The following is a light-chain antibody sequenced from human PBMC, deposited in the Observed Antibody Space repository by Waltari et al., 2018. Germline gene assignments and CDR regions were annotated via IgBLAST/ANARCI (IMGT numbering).Light chain of an antibody. CDR3: QQYSSYWT. CDR1: QSISSW. V-gene: IGKV1-5*03. Sequence: DIQMTQSPSTLSASVGDRVTITCRASQSISSWLAWYQQNPGKAPKLLIYKASSLESGVPSRFSGSGCGTEFTLTISSLQPDDFATYYCQQYSSYWTFGQGTKVESK. CDR2: KAS. J-gene: IGKJ1*01.